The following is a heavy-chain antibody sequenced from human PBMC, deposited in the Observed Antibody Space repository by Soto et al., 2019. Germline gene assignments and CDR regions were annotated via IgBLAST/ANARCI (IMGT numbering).Heavy chain of an antibody. CDR3: TTAVYGDPQARRGYYYYMDV. CDR1: GFTFSNAW. CDR2: IKSKTDGGTT. Sequence: GGSLRLSCAASGFTFSNAWMSWVRQAPGKGLEWVGRIKSKTDGGTTDYAAPVKGRFTISRDDSKNTLYLQMNSLKTEDTAVYYCTTAVYGDPQARRGYYYYMDVWGKGTTVTVSS. J-gene: IGHJ6*03. D-gene: IGHD4-17*01. V-gene: IGHV3-15*01.